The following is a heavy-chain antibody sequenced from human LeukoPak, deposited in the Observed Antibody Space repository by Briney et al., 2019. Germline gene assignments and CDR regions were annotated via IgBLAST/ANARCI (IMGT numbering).Heavy chain of an antibody. J-gene: IGHJ4*02. D-gene: IGHD3-3*01. CDR1: GFTFSSYS. CDR3: AKVPYDFWSGYYFDY. V-gene: IGHV3-21*04. CDR2: ISSSSSYI. Sequence: GGSLRLSCAASGFTFSSYSMNWVRQAPGKGLEWVSSISSSSSYIYYADSVKGRFTISRDNAKNSLYLQMNSLRAEDTAVYYCAKVPYDFWSGYYFDYWGQGTLVTVSS.